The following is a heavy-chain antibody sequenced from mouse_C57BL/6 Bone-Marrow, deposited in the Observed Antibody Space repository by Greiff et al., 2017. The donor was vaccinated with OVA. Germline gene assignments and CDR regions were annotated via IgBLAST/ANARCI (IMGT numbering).Heavy chain of an antibody. D-gene: IGHD2-3*01. CDR1: GFNIKNTY. J-gene: IGHJ2*01. Sequence: EVQGVESVAELVRPGASVKLSCTASGFNIKNTYMHWVKQRPEQGLEWIGRIDPANGNTKYAPKFQGKATITADTSSNTAYLQLSSLTSEDTAIYYCARAPIYDGYYVFDYWGQGTTLTVSS. V-gene: IGHV14-3*01. CDR2: IDPANGNT. CDR3: ARAPIYDGYYVFDY.